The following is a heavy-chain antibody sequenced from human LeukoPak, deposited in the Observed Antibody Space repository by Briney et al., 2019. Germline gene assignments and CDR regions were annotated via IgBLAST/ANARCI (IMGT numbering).Heavy chain of an antibody. J-gene: IGHJ4*02. CDR2: INPNSGGT. V-gene: IGHV1-2*02. CDR3: ASQDCSSTSCYRGTGY. Sequence: ASVKVSCKASGYTFTGYYMHWVRQAPGQGLEWMGWINPNSGGTNYAQKFQGRVTMTRDTSISTAYMELRRLRSDDTAVYYCASQDCSSTSCYRGTGYWGQGTLVTVSS. CDR1: GYTFTGYY. D-gene: IGHD2-2*02.